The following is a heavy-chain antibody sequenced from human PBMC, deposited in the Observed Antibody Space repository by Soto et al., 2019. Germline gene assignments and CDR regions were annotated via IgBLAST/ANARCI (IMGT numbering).Heavy chain of an antibody. CDR1: GGSISSGDYY. Sequence: QVQLQESGPGLVKPSQTLSLTCTVPGGSISSGDYYWTWIRQPPGKGLEWIGYIYYSGSTNYNPSRSSPVTISVDTSKNQSSLNLSSVTAADPAVYYCARIVESGYTIDFDLWGRGTLVTVSS. D-gene: IGHD3-16*02. J-gene: IGHJ2*01. V-gene: IGHV4-30-4*01. CDR2: IYYSGST. CDR3: ARIVESGYTIDFDL.